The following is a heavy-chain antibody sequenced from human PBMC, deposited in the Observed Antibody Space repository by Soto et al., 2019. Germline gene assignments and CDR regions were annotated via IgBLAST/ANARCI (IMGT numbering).Heavy chain of an antibody. CDR2: IYPGDSDT. D-gene: IGHD6-13*01. CDR1: GYSFTSYW. V-gene: IGHV5-51*01. CDR3: ARSSSPPSYYYYGMGV. J-gene: IGHJ6*01. Sequence: PGESLKISCKGSGYSFTSYWIGWVRQMPGKGLEWMGIIYPGDSDTRYSPSFQGQVTISADKSISTAYLQWSSLKASDTAMYYCARSSSPPSYYYYGMGVWGQGPRVTVSS.